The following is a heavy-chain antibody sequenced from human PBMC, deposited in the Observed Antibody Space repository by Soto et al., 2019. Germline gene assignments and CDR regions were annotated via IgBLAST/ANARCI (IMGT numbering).Heavy chain of an antibody. CDR2: IIPIFGTA. V-gene: IGHV1-69*13. CDR3: AGPPELTRIYYYYGMDV. CDR1: GGTFSSYA. J-gene: IGHJ6*02. D-gene: IGHD1-7*01. Sequence: SVKVSCKASGGTFSSYAISWVRQAPGQGLEWMGGIIPIFGTADYAQKFQGRVTITADESTSTAYMELSSLRSEDTAVYYCAGPPELTRIYYYYGMDVWCQGTTVTVSS.